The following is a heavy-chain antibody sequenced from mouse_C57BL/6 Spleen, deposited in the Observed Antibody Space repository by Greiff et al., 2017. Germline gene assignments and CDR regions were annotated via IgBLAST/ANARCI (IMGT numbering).Heavy chain of an antibody. J-gene: IGHJ4*01. CDR1: GYTFTSYW. Sequence: VQLQQPGAELVKPGASVKMSCKASGYTFTSYWITWVKQRPGQGLEWIGDIYPGSGSTNYNEKFKSKATLTVDTSSSTAYMQLSSLTSEDSAVYDCARGDGSSEYYAMDYWGKGTSVTVSS. V-gene: IGHV1-55*01. D-gene: IGHD1-1*01. CDR2: IYPGSGST. CDR3: ARGDGSSEYYAMDY.